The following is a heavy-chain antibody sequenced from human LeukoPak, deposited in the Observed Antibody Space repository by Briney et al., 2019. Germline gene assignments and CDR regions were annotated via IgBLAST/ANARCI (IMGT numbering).Heavy chain of an antibody. Sequence: GGSLRLSCVASGFTFTNYAMSWVRQAPGKGLEWVSAITGSDGSSYYADSVKGRFTISRDNSKNTLYLQVNSLRAEDTAVYYCAKWGGYDILTGYYVPDYWGQGTLVTVSS. J-gene: IGHJ4*02. V-gene: IGHV3-23*01. CDR3: AKWGGYDILTGYYVPDY. CDR1: GFTFTNYA. CDR2: ITGSDGSS. D-gene: IGHD3-9*01.